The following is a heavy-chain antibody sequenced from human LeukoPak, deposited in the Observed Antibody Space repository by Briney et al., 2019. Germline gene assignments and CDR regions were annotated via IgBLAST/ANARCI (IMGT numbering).Heavy chain of an antibody. CDR3: ARGQGATVPQVGKNWFDP. CDR1: IDSFSNYH. Sequence: SETLSLTCAVYIDSFSNYHWNWIRQTPAKGMEWIGEVNESGGTNNSPSLRRRVILSVARSKNQFSLKLLSVTVADTAIYYCARGQGATVPQVGKNWFDPWGQGTRVTVSS. D-gene: IGHD1-26*01. V-gene: IGHV4-34*01. J-gene: IGHJ5*02. CDR2: VNESGGT.